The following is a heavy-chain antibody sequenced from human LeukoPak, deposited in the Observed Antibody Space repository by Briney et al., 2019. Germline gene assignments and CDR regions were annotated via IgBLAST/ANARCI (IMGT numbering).Heavy chain of an antibody. V-gene: IGHV3-48*03. CDR2: ISSSGSTI. CDR1: GFPFSSYA. D-gene: IGHD3-10*02. Sequence: GGSLRLSCVVSGFPFSSYAMSWVRQAPGKGLEWVSYISSSGSTIYYADSVKGRFTISRDNAKNSLYLQMNSLRAEDTAVYYCAELGITMIGGVWGKETTVTISS. J-gene: IGHJ6*04. CDR3: AELGITMIGGV.